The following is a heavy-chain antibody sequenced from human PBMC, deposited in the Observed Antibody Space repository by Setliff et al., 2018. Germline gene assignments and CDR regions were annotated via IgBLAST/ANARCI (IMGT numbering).Heavy chain of an antibody. CDR3: ASEQWLDPPGYYYMDV. J-gene: IGHJ6*03. D-gene: IGHD6-19*01. Sequence: PSETLSLTCTVSGGSISSYYWSWIRQPAGKGLEWIGHIYIGGSANYNPSLKSRVTMSIDTSKNQFSLKLNSVTAADMAVYYCASEQWLDPPGYYYMDVWAKGTTVTVSS. V-gene: IGHV4-4*07. CDR2: IYIGGSA. CDR1: GGSISSYY.